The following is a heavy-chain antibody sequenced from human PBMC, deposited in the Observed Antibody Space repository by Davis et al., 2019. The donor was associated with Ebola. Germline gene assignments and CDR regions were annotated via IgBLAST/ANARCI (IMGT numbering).Heavy chain of an antibody. CDR1: GGSISSYY. CDR2: IYYSGST. V-gene: IGHV4-59*12. Sequence: SETLSLTCTVSGGSISSYYWSWIRQPPGKGLEWIGYIYYSGSTNYNPSLKSRVTISVDTSKNQFSLKLSSVTAADTAVYYCARGWIAGIAAAGIHFQHWGQGTLVTVSS. D-gene: IGHD6-13*01. J-gene: IGHJ1*01. CDR3: ARGWIAGIAAAGIHFQH.